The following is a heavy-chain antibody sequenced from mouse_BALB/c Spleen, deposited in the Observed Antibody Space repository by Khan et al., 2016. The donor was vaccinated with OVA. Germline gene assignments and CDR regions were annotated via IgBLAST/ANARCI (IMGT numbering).Heavy chain of an antibody. CDR3: WIVL. Sequence: EVKLEESGGGMVQPGGSMKRSCVASGFTFSNYCMNWVRQSPEKGLEWVAAIRSKADDYVTHYTETVRGRISISSDESERCVHLQRNNFRDAATGIYYSWIVLWGQGTTLTVSS. CDR1: GFTFSNYC. V-gene: IGHV6-6*02. J-gene: IGHJ2*01. CDR2: IRSKADDYVT. D-gene: IGHD2-12*01.